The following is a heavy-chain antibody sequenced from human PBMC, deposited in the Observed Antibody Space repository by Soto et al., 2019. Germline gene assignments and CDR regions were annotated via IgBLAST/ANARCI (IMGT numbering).Heavy chain of an antibody. CDR2: IHSDGSST. Sequence: EVQLLESGGGLVQPGESLRLSCAASGFTFSYYWMHWVRQAPGMGLVWVSRIHSDGSSTNYADSVKGRFTISRDNARNTLNLQMNRLRAEDTAVYYCARGDRGAFDLWGQGTVLTVS. J-gene: IGHJ3*01. D-gene: IGHD1-26*01. V-gene: IGHV3-74*01. CDR1: GFTFSYYW. CDR3: ARGDRGAFDL.